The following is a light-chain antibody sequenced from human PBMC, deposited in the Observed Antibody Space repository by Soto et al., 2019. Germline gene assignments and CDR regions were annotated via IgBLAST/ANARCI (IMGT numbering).Light chain of an antibody. CDR3: QQYNDWPLT. Sequence: EILITQSPVTLSMSPGERATLSCRASQSVSSNLAWYQQKPGQAPSLLIYGAFTRATGIPARFSGTGSGTEFTLTISSLQSEDFALYYCQQYNDWPLTFGQGTKVDIK. CDR1: QSVSSN. J-gene: IGKJ1*01. CDR2: GAF. V-gene: IGKV3-15*01.